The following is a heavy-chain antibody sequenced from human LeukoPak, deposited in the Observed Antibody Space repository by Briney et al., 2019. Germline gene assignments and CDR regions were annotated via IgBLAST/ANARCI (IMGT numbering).Heavy chain of an antibody. V-gene: IGHV3-53*01. D-gene: IGHD3-3*02. CDR3: ARDSSPFPNYFDF. J-gene: IGHJ4*02. CDR2: IYSSGST. CDR1: GFTVSSTY. Sequence: PGGSLRLSCAASGFTVSSTYMSWVRQAPGQGLEWVSLIYSSGSTFYADSVQGRFTVSRDNSKNTLYLQMNSLRAEDTAMYYCARDSSPFPNYFDFWGQGTLVTVSS.